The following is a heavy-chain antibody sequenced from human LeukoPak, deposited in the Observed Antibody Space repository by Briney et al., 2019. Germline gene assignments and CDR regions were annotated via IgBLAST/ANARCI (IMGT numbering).Heavy chain of an antibody. D-gene: IGHD6-19*01. CDR2: IIPILGIA. CDR1: GGTFSSYA. V-gene: IGHV1-69*04. J-gene: IGHJ4*02. Sequence: GASVKVSCKASGGTFSSYAISWVRQAPGQGLEWMGRIIPILGIANYAQKFQGRVTITADKSTSTAYMELSSLGSEDTAVYYCARGDPSSGWYSYWGQGTLVTVSS. CDR3: ARGDPSSGWYSY.